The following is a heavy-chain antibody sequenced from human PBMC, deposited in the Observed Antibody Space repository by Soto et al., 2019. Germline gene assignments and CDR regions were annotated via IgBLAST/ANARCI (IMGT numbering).Heavy chain of an antibody. Sequence: QVQLVESGGGVVQPGRSLRLSCAASGFTFSSYGMHWVRQAPGKGLEWVAVIWYDGSNKYYADSVKGRFTISRDNSKNTLYLQMNSLRVEDTAVYYCARTRAVAEIDYWGQGTLVTVSS. CDR1: GFTFSSYG. D-gene: IGHD6-19*01. V-gene: IGHV3-33*01. CDR3: ARTRAVAEIDY. J-gene: IGHJ4*02. CDR2: IWYDGSNK.